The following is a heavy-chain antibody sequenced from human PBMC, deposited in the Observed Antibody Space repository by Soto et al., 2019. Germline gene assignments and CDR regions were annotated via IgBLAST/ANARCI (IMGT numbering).Heavy chain of an antibody. CDR1: GFTFSDYY. J-gene: IGHJ5*02. Sequence: PGGSLRLSCAASGFTFSDYYMSWIRQAPGKGLEWVSYISSSGSTIYYADSVKGRFTISRDNAKNSLYLQMNSLRAEDTAVYYCASGSSSSWYNWFDPWGQGTLVTVS. CDR2: ISSSGSTI. CDR3: ASGSSSSWYNWFDP. D-gene: IGHD6-13*01. V-gene: IGHV3-11*01.